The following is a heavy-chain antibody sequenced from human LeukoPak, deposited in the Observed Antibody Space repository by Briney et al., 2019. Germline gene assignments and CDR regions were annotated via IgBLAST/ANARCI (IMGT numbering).Heavy chain of an antibody. CDR3: ARAEFSCSGGSCYSLIGN. Sequence: SETLSLTCTVSGGSISSSSYYWGWIRQPPGKGLEWIGSIYYSGSTYYNPSLKSRVTISVDTSKNQFSLKLSSVTAADTAVYYCARAEFSCSGGSCYSLIGNWGQGTLVTVSS. CDR2: IYYSGST. J-gene: IGHJ4*02. V-gene: IGHV4-39*07. D-gene: IGHD2-15*01. CDR1: GGSISSSSYY.